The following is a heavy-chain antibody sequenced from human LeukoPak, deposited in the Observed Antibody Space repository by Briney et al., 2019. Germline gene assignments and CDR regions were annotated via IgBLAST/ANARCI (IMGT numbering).Heavy chain of an antibody. V-gene: IGHV1-2*02. CDR3: ARERSSTSCYTS. D-gene: IGHD2-2*02. CDR2: INPNSGGT. J-gene: IGHJ5*02. Sequence: GASVKVSCKASGYTFTGYYMHWARQAPGRGLEWMGWINPNSGGTNYAQKFQGRVTMTRDTSISTAYMELSRLRSDDTAVYYCARERSSTSCYTSWGQGTLVTVSS. CDR1: GYTFTGYY.